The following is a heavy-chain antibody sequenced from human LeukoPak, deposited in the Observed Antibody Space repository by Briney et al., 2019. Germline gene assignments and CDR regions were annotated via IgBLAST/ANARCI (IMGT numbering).Heavy chain of an antibody. J-gene: IGHJ4*02. V-gene: IGHV3-21*01. CDR3: ARDLGSVPFDY. CDR2: ISSSSSYI. Sequence: GGSLRLSCAASGFTFSSYSMNWVRQAPGKGLEWVSSISSSSSYIYYADSVKGRFTISRDNAKNSLYLQMNSLRAEDTAVYYCARDLGSVPFDYWGQGTLVTVSA. CDR1: GFTFSSYS.